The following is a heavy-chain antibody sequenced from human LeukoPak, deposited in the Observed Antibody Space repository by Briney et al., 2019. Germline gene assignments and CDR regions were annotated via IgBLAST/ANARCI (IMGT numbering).Heavy chain of an antibody. CDR1: GGTFSTYV. Sequence: SVKVSCKASGGTFSTYVITWVRQAPGQGLEWVGGIIPVFGTTNYAQKFHGRVTITTDESMSTAYMELSSLRSEDTAVYYCARCLGECQLVSWFDPWGQGTLVTVSS. CDR3: ARCLGECQLVSWFDP. J-gene: IGHJ5*02. V-gene: IGHV1-69*05. CDR2: IIPVFGTT. D-gene: IGHD3-16*01.